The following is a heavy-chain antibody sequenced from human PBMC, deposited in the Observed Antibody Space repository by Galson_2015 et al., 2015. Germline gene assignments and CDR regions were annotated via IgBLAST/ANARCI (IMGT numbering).Heavy chain of an antibody. Sequence: QSGAEVKKPGESLKISCKGSGYRFTSYWIGWVRQMPGKGLEWMGIIYAGDSDTKYSPSFQGQVTITADRSISTTYLQWSSLKASDTAIYYCARRLFGSGIYGLDVWGQGTTVTVSS. V-gene: IGHV5-51*01. CDR3: ARRLFGSGIYGLDV. D-gene: IGHD3-10*01. J-gene: IGHJ6*02. CDR2: IYAGDSDT. CDR1: GYRFTSYW.